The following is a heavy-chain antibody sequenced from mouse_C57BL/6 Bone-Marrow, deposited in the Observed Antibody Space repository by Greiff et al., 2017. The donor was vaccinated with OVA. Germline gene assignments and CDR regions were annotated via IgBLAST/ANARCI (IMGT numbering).Heavy chain of an antibody. CDR1: GYSITSGYY. J-gene: IGHJ4*01. CDR2: ISYDGSN. CDR3: ARDPYDYDDVGYAMDY. D-gene: IGHD2-4*01. V-gene: IGHV3-6*01. Sequence: ESGPGLVKPSQSLSLTCSVTGYSITSGYYWNWIRQFPGTKLEWMGYISYDGSNNYNPSLKNRISITRDTSKNQFFLKLNSVTTEDTATYYCARDPYDYDDVGYAMDYWGQGTSVTVSS.